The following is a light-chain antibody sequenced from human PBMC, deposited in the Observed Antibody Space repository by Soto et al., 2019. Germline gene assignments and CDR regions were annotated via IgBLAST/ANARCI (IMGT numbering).Light chain of an antibody. Sequence: DIVLTQSPGTLSLSPGERAALSCRASQSVSFSSLAWYQHKPGRAPRLLIYGKSSRATGIPDRFSGSGSGTDFTLIISKVEPEDFGVYFCQQYASSPLTFGGGTKVDNK. V-gene: IGKV3-20*01. J-gene: IGKJ4*01. CDR3: QQYASSPLT. CDR2: GKS. CDR1: QSVSFSS.